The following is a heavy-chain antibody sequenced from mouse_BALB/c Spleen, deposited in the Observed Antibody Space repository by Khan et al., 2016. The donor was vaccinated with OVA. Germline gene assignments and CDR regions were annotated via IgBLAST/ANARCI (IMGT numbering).Heavy chain of an antibody. D-gene: IGHD1-1*01. CDR3: ARLAYYYDSEGFAY. V-gene: IGHV5-6*01. J-gene: IGHJ3*01. CDR2: ISTGGHYT. Sequence: EVQLVESGGDLVKPGGSLKLSCAASGFTFSTYGMSWVRQTPDKRLEWVATISTGGHYTYYPDSVKGRFTISRDNVKNTLYLQMTSLKSEDTARFYCARLAYYYDSEGFAYWGQGTLVTVSA. CDR1: GFTFSTYG.